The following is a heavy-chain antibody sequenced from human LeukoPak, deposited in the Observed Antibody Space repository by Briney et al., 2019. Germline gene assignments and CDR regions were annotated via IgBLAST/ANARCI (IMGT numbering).Heavy chain of an antibody. CDR3: ARDLLMVSFGGVPDAFDV. Sequence: GGSLRLSCEASGFTFSSYTMSRVRQAPGKALEWVSSISSGSSYIFYADSLKGRFTISRDNAKNSLYLQMNSLRAEDTAVFYCARDLLMVSFGGVPDAFDVWGQGTTVVVSS. CDR1: GFTFSSYT. J-gene: IGHJ3*01. D-gene: IGHD3-16*01. V-gene: IGHV3-21*01. CDR2: ISSGSSYI.